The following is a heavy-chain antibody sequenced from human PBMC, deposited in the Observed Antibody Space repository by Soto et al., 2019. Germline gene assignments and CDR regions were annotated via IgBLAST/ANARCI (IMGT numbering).Heavy chain of an antibody. CDR1: GLTLRILA. CDR2: INFGTGDT. J-gene: IGHJ4*02. D-gene: IGHD2-21*02. Sequence: QMQVVQSGPELKEPGTSVKVSCKLSGLTLRILAVRWGRQARGKALEGVEWINFGTGDTNYAQKLQGRVTITRDMSTNTAYMEVNSLRSDDTAVYYCAAELYSGGGCCHFDYWGQGTLLTVSS. CDR3: AAELYSGGGCCHFDY. V-gene: IGHV1-58*01.